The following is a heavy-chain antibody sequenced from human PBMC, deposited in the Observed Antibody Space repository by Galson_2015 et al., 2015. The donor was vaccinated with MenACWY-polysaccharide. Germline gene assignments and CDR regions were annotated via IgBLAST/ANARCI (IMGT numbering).Heavy chain of an antibody. V-gene: IGHV3-30-3*01. J-gene: IGHJ4*02. CDR2: ISYDGINK. CDR1: GFIFTNHA. D-gene: IGHD3-9*01. CDR3: VRDASPLGRYFDSKGWYY. Sequence: SLRLSCAVSGFIFTNHAMHWVRQAPGKGLEWVGVISYDGINKYYADSVKGRVTISRDDSQNTLFLQWNSLRGEDTAIYYCVRDASPLGRYFDSKGWYYWGQGILVTVSS.